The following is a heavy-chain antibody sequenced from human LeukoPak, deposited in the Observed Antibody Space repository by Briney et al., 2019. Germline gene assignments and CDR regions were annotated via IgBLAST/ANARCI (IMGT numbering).Heavy chain of an antibody. Sequence: SETLSLTCTVSGGSISSGSYYWSWIRQPAGKGLEWIGRIYTSGSTNYNPSLKSRVTISVDTSKNQFSLKLSSVTAADTAVYYCARTAAFNYGGNSGYFQHWGQGTLVTVSS. CDR3: ARTAAFNYGGNSGYFQH. V-gene: IGHV4-61*02. CDR2: IYTSGST. D-gene: IGHD4-23*01. J-gene: IGHJ1*01. CDR1: GGSISSGSYY.